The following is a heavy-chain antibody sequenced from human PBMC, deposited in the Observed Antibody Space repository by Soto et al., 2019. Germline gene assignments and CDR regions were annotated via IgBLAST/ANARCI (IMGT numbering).Heavy chain of an antibody. CDR3: ARGPRYFDWLLFDY. V-gene: IGHV3-48*02. D-gene: IGHD3-9*01. CDR2: ISSSSTI. Sequence: GGSLRLSCAASGFTFSSYSMNWVRPAPGKGLEWVSYISSSSTIYYADSVKGRFTISRDNAKNSLYLQMNSLRDEDTAVYYCARGPRYFDWLLFDYWGQGTLVTVSS. CDR1: GFTFSSYS. J-gene: IGHJ4*02.